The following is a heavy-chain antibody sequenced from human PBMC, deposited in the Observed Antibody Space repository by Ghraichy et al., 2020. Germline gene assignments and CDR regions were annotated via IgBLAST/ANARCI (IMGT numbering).Heavy chain of an antibody. CDR2: IRSGRGTT. Sequence: GGSLRLSCAASGFTFSTSGMTWVRQAPRRGLEWVSYIRSGRGTTFYADSVKGRFIISRDDAKNSVYLHMNNLRDEDTAVYFCVRGYTSGEDYGWGQGTLVTVSS. D-gene: IGHD3-10*01. J-gene: IGHJ4*02. V-gene: IGHV3-48*02. CDR1: GFTFSTSG. CDR3: VRGYTSGEDYG.